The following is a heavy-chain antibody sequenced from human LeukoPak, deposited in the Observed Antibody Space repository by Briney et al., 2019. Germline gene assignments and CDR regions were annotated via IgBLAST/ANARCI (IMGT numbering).Heavy chain of an antibody. CDR3: ARDDPSYYYDTPAYYYYMDV. D-gene: IGHD3-22*01. J-gene: IGHJ6*03. CDR1: GGSVSNYY. CDR2: ISYSEST. Sequence: PSETLSLTCTVSGGSVSNYYWSWIRQPPGKGLEWIGFISYSESTKYNPSLKNRVTISLDTSTNQFSLKLSSVTAADTAVYYCARDDPSYYYDTPAYYYYMDVWGKGTTVTVSS. V-gene: IGHV4-59*02.